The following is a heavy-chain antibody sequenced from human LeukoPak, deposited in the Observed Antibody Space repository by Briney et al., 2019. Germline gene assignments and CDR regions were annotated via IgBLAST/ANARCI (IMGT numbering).Heavy chain of an antibody. V-gene: IGHV4-39*01. J-gene: IGHJ6*02. Sequence: SETLSLTCTVSGGSISSSSYYWGWIRQPPGKGLEWIGSIYYSGCTYYNPSLKSRVTISVDTSKNQFSLKLSSVTAADTAVYYCARGPGGSGTRPPYTFYYGMDVWGQGTTVTVSS. D-gene: IGHD3-10*01. CDR2: IYYSGCT. CDR3: ARGPGGSGTRPPYTFYYGMDV. CDR1: GGSISSSSYY.